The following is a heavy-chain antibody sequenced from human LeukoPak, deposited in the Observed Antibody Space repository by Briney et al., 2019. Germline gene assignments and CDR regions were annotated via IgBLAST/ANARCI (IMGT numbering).Heavy chain of an antibody. Sequence: GGSLRLSCAASGFTFSSYWMSWVRQAPGKGLECVANIKEDGSEEYYVDSVKGRFSISRDNAKNSLYLQMNSLRAEDTAVYYCARGRDGYNYYYYYYMDVWGKGTTVTVSS. V-gene: IGHV3-7*01. D-gene: IGHD5-24*01. CDR1: GFTFSSYW. CDR2: IKEDGSEE. CDR3: ARGRDGYNYYYYYYMDV. J-gene: IGHJ6*03.